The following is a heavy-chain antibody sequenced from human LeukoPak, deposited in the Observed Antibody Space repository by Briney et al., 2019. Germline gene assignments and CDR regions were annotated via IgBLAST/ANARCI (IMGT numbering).Heavy chain of an antibody. CDR2: IYHSGST. Sequence: PSETLSLTCTVSGGSISSGGYYWSWIRQPPGKGLEWIGYIYHSGSTYYNPSLKSRVTISVDRSKNQFSLKLSSVTAADTAVFYCARSPLLLPRTGAFDIWGQGTMVTVSS. J-gene: IGHJ3*02. CDR1: GGSISSGGYY. V-gene: IGHV4-30-2*02. CDR3: ARSPLLLPRTGAFDI.